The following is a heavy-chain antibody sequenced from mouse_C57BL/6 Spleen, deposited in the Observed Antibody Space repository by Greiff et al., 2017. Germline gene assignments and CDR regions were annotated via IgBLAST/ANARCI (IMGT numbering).Heavy chain of an antibody. V-gene: IGHV1-53*01. CDR1: GYTFTSSW. D-gene: IGHD1-1*01. J-gene: IGHJ4*01. CDR3: AGTTVVATGAMDY. CDR2: FNPSNGGT. Sequence: VQLQQPGTELVTPGASVQLSCKASGYTFTSSWMHWVQQRPGPGLEWIGNFNPSNGGTNSNEKFKSKATLTVDKSSSTAYMQLSSLTAEDSAVYYCAGTTVVATGAMDYGGQGTSVTVSS.